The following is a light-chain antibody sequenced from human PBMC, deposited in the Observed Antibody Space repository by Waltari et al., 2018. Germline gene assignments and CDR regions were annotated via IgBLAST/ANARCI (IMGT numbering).Light chain of an antibody. Sequence: QSALTQPASVSGAPGQSITISCTEANSGVGSYNLFSWYQQHPGKAPKVVIYEVNKRPSGVSNRFSGSKSGNTASLTISGLQADDEADYYCCSYTGSTTPRVFGGGTKVTVL. CDR3: CSYTGSTTPRV. V-gene: IGLV2-23*02. CDR2: EVN. CDR1: NSGVGSYNL. J-gene: IGLJ3*02.